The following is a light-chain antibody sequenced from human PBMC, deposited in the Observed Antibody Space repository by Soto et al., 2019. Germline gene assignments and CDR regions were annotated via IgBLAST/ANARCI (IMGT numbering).Light chain of an antibody. Sequence: DIQMTQSPSSLSASVGDRVTITCRASQTIDNNLNWYQQKPGKAPRLLIYVAFSLQSGVTSRFSGSGSGTDFTLTISSLQPDDFATYFCQLSFSIPYTFGQGTILEIK. CDR1: QTIDNN. J-gene: IGKJ2*01. CDR3: QLSFSIPYT. CDR2: VAF. V-gene: IGKV1-39*01.